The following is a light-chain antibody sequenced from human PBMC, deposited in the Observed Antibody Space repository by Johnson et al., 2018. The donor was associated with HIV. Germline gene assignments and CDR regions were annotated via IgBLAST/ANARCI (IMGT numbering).Light chain of an antibody. V-gene: IGLV1-51*02. CDR1: SSNIGNNY. CDR2: ENN. Sequence: QSVLTQPPSVSAAPGQKVTISCSGSSSNIGNNYVSWYQQFPGTAPKLLIYENNNRPSGIPDRFSASKSATSATLAITGLQPGDEADYYCGTLDSSLSALYVFGTGTKVTVL. CDR3: GTLDSSLSALYV. J-gene: IGLJ1*01.